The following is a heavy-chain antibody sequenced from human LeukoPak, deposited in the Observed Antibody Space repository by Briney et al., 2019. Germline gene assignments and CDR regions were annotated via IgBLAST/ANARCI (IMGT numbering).Heavy chain of an antibody. CDR3: ARDHYYDSSGYYY. CDR2: INPNSGGT. D-gene: IGHD3-22*01. Sequence: ASVKVSCKASGYTFTGYYMHWVRQAPGQGLEWMGWINPNSGGTNYAQKFQGRVTMTRDTSISTAYMGLSRLRSDDTAVYYCARDHYYDSSGYYYWGQGTLVTVSS. CDR1: GYTFTGYY. J-gene: IGHJ4*02. V-gene: IGHV1-2*02.